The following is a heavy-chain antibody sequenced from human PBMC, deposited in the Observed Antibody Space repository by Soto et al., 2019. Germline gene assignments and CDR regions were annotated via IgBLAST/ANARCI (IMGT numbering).Heavy chain of an antibody. CDR3: ARDGGNSVGFDY. J-gene: IGHJ4*02. CDR1: GCSVSSGSYY. Sequence: PSETLSLTCTVSGCSVSSGSYYWSWIRQPPGKGLEWIGYIYYSGSTNYNPSLKSRVTISVDTSKNQFSLKLSSVTAADTAVYYCARDGGNSVGFDYWGQGTLVTVSS. V-gene: IGHV4-61*01. CDR2: IYYSGST. D-gene: IGHD2-21*02.